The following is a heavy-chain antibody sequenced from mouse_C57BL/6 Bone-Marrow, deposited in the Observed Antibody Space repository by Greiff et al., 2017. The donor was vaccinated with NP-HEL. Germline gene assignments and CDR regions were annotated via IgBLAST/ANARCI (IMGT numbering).Heavy chain of an antibody. CDR1: GYAFTNYL. CDR2: INPGSGGT. CDR3: ARLDLLGGDYFDY. J-gene: IGHJ2*01. D-gene: IGHD1-1*01. Sequence: VQLQQSGAELVRPGTSVKVSCKASGYAFTNYLIEWVKQRPGQGLEWIGVINPGSGGTNYNEKFKGKATLTADKSSSTAYMQLSSLTSEDSAVYFCARLDLLGGDYFDYWGQGTTLTVSS. V-gene: IGHV1-54*01.